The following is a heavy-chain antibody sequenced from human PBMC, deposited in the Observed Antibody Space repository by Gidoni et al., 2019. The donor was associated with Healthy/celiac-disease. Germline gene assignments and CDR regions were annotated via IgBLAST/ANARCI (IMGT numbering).Heavy chain of an antibody. J-gene: IGHJ3*02. CDR2: INSDGIST. V-gene: IGHV3-74*01. D-gene: IGHD6-19*01. Sequence: EVQLVESGGGLVQPGWSLRLSCADSGFTFSSYWMHWVRQAAGKGSARVSRINSDGISTSYVDSVKGRFTISRDKAKNTLYLQMNSLRSEETAVYSCAREQGSGGSLAFDIWGQGTMVTVSS. CDR1: GFTFSSYW. CDR3: AREQGSGGSLAFDI.